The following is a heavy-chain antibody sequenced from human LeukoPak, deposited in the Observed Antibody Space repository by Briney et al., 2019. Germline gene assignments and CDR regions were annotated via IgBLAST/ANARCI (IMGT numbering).Heavy chain of an antibody. D-gene: IGHD3-3*01. V-gene: IGHV3-21*01. Sequence: WGSLRLSCAASGFTFSSYSMNWVRQAPGKGLEWVSSISSSSSYIYYADSVKGRFTISRDNAKNSLYLQMNSLRAEDTAVYYCARSSILEWLPYYYYYMDVWGKGTTVTVSS. J-gene: IGHJ6*03. CDR1: GFTFSSYS. CDR3: ARSSILEWLPYYYYYMDV. CDR2: ISSSSSYI.